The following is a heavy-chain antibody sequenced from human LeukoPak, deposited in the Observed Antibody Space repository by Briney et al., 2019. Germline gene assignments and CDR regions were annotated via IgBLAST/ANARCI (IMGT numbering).Heavy chain of an antibody. Sequence: ASVKVSCKASGGTFSSYAISWVRQAPGQGLEWMGGIIPIFGTANYAQKFQGRVTITADKSTSTAYMELSSLRSEDTAVYYCAPECPKDIVVVPAAAPDAFDIWGQGTRVTVSS. D-gene: IGHD2-2*01. CDR3: APECPKDIVVVPAAAPDAFDI. CDR2: IIPIFGTA. V-gene: IGHV1-69*06. J-gene: IGHJ3*02. CDR1: GGTFSSYA.